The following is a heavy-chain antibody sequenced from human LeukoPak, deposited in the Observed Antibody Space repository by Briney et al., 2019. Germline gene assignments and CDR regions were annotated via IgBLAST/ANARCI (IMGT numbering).Heavy chain of an antibody. CDR3: ARGDRITISGVTTGGYFDF. D-gene: IGHD3-3*01. CDR1: KDSITRYY. V-gene: IGHV4-59*12. Sequence: PSETLSLTCTVPKDSITRYYWSWVRQAPGPGLEWIGYISDIWSTYYTTSLRRRVTISLDTSSNKFPLKMNSVTAADTDVYYCARGDRITISGVTTGGYFDFWGQGILVTV. CDR2: ISDIWST. J-gene: IGHJ4*02.